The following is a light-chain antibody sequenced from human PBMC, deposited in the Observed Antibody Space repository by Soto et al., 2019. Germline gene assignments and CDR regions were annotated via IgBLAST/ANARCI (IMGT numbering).Light chain of an antibody. V-gene: IGKV1-39*01. Sequence: DTQMTQSPSSLSASVGDRITLTCRASQNVRSYLNWYRQKPGKAPNLLIYEASILQSEVPSRFSGDGYGTHFTLTISSLHPEDFATYYCQQTFSTPRTFGQGTKVDIK. CDR3: QQTFSTPRT. J-gene: IGKJ1*01. CDR1: QNVRSY. CDR2: EAS.